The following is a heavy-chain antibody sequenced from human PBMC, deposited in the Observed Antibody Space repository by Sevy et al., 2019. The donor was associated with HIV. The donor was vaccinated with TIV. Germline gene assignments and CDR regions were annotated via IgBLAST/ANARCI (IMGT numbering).Heavy chain of an antibody. CDR1: GFTFSSYA. J-gene: IGHJ4*02. V-gene: IGHV3-30*04. CDR3: AGDYTAMVYYFDH. Sequence: GGSLRLSCAASGFTFSSYAMHWVRQAPGKGLEWVAVISYDGSNKYYADSVKGRFTISRDNSKNTLYLQMNSLRAEDKAVYYRAGDYTAMVYYFDHRGQGIPGNLFS. D-gene: IGHD5-18*01. CDR2: ISYDGSNK.